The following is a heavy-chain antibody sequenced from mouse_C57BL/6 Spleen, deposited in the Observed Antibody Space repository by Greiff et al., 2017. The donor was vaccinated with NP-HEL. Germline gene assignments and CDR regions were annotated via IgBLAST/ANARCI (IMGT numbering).Heavy chain of an antibody. CDR2: IDPEDGET. D-gene: IGHD1-1*01. Sequence: EVKLQQSGAELVKPGASVKLSCTASGFNIKDYYMHWVKQRTEQGLEWIGRIDPEDGETKNAPKFQGKATITADTSSNTAYLQLSSLTSEDTAVYYCARSELRDAMDYWGQGTSVTVSS. J-gene: IGHJ4*01. V-gene: IGHV14-2*01. CDR3: ARSELRDAMDY. CDR1: GFNIKDYY.